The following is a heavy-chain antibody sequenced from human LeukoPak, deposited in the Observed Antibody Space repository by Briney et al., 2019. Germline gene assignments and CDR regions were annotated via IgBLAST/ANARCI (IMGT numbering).Heavy chain of an antibody. CDR3: ASGGNYFDY. J-gene: IGHJ4*02. CDR1: GFTVSNNY. Sequence: GGSLRLSCAASGFTVSNNYMSWVRQAPGKGLEWVANIKQDGSEKYYVDSVKGRFTISRDNAKNSLYLQMNSLRAEDTAVYYCASGGNYFDYWGQGTLVTVSS. CDR2: IKQDGSEK. V-gene: IGHV3-7*01.